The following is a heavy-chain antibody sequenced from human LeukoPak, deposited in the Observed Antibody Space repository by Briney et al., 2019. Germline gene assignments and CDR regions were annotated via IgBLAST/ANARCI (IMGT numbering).Heavy chain of an antibody. V-gene: IGHV4-59*01. D-gene: IGHD2-2*01. CDR2: IYYSGST. Sequence: SETLSLTCTVSGGSISSYYWSWIRQPPGKGLEWIGYIYYSGSTNYNPSLKSRVTISVDTSKNQFSLKLSSVTAADTAVYYCARGIVVVPAALNIDAFDIWGQGTMVTVSS. CDR1: GGSISSYY. J-gene: IGHJ3*02. CDR3: ARGIVVVPAALNIDAFDI.